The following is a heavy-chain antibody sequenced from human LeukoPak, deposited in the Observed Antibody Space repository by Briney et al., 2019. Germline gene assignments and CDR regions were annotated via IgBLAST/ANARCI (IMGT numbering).Heavy chain of an antibody. D-gene: IGHD2-2*01. J-gene: IGHJ4*02. CDR3: AIDHCSSTSCYGSDEIDY. Sequence: SVKVTCKASGGTFSSYAISWVRQAPGQGLEWMGGIIPIFGTANYAQKFQGRVTITTDESTSTAYMELSGLRSEDTAVYYCAIDHCSSTSCYGSDEIDYWGQGTLVTVSS. CDR1: GGTFSSYA. V-gene: IGHV1-69*05. CDR2: IIPIFGTA.